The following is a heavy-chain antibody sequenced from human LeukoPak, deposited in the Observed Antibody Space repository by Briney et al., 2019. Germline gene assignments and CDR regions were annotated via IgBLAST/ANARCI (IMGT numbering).Heavy chain of an antibody. J-gene: IGHJ4*02. V-gene: IGHV3-15*01. CDR1: GITFSNAW. CDR3: TTYSSGSCPF. CDR2: IYRSSNGEAT. Sequence: GGSLRLSCAASGITFSNAWMTWVRQAPGKGLEWVGRIYRSSNGEATDYGAPVKGRFTMSRDDSKNTLYLQTNSLKTEDTAVYYCTTYSSGSCPFWGQGTLVTVSS. D-gene: IGHD6-19*01.